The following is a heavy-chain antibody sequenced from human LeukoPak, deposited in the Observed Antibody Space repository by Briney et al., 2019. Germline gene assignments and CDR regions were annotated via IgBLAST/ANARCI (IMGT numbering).Heavy chain of an antibody. D-gene: IGHD6-19*01. CDR3: ARMPGIAVAATRSLDI. CDR1: GFTFSSYW. Sequence: GGSLRLSCAASGFTFSSYWMHWVRQAPGKGLVWVSRINSDGSSTSYADSVKGRFTISRDNAKNTLYLQMNSLRAEDTAVYYCARMPGIAVAATRSLDIWGQGTMVTVPS. CDR2: INSDGSST. J-gene: IGHJ3*02. V-gene: IGHV3-74*01.